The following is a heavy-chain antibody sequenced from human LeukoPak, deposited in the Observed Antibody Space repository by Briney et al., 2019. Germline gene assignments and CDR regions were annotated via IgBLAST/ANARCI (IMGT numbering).Heavy chain of an antibody. CDR3: AKDAQRGFDFSNSLES. D-gene: IGHD4-11*01. Sequence: GGSLRLSCATSGFTFSHYGMHRVRQAPGKGLEWVAVIWNDGTDKYYGDSVKGRFTISRDNSKNTVYLQMNSLRVEDTAVYYCAKDAQRGFDFSNSLESWGQGTLVTVSS. CDR2: IWNDGTDK. V-gene: IGHV3-33*06. J-gene: IGHJ4*02. CDR1: GFTFSHYG.